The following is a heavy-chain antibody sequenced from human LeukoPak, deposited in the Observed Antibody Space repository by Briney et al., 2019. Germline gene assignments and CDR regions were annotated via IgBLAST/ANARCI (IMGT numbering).Heavy chain of an antibody. Sequence: GGSLRLSCAASGFTFSSYWMSWVRQAPGKGLEWVANIKQDGSEKYYVDSVKGRFTISRDNAKNSLYLQMNSLRAEDTAVYYCAREDYGSGSYYNDPYALDYWGQGTLVTVSS. V-gene: IGHV3-7*01. D-gene: IGHD3-10*01. CDR2: IKQDGSEK. CDR1: GFTFSSYW. CDR3: AREDYGSGSYYNDPYALDY. J-gene: IGHJ4*02.